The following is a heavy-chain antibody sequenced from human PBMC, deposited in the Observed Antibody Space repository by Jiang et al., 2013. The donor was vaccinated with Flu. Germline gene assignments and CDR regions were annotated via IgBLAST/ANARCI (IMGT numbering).Heavy chain of an antibody. J-gene: IGHJ4*02. Sequence: SGAEVKKPGASVKVSCKTSGFTFTNYGITWVRQAPGQGLEYMGWISAYNDNKNYDPKFQDRVIMTTDTSTATAYMELRSLRSDDTAAYYCARDSPWDVEVVLTVIPLDYWGQGTLVTVSS. V-gene: IGHV1-18*01. CDR3: ARDSPWDVEVVLTVIPLDY. D-gene: IGHD2-15*01. CDR2: ISAYNDNK. CDR1: GFTFTNYG.